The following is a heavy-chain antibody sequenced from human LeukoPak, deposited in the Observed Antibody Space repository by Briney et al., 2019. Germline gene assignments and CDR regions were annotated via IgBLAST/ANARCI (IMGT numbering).Heavy chain of an antibody. Sequence: GGSLRLSCAASGFTFSDYYMSWIRQAPGKGLEWVSYISSSGSTIYYADSVKGRFTISRDNAKNSLYLQMNSLRAEDTAVYYCARDDRDFDSSGYYPYYFDYWGQGTLVTVSS. CDR1: GFTFSDYY. J-gene: IGHJ4*02. D-gene: IGHD3-22*01. CDR3: ARDDRDFDSSGYYPYYFDY. V-gene: IGHV3-11*01. CDR2: ISSSGSTI.